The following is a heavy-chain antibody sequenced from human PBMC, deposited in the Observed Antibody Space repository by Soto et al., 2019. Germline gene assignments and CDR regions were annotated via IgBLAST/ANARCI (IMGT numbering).Heavy chain of an antibody. V-gene: IGHV3-53*02. Sequence: EVQLVETGGGLIQPGGSLKLSCAATGFTVSRSMSWVRQAPGRGLECVSFIYDDGNTYYTDSVKGRVTISRDISKNTLYLQMDSLRVEDTAVYFCARDASGPFDYWGQGTPVTVSS. D-gene: IGHD6-25*01. CDR1: GFTVSRS. CDR2: IYDDGNT. J-gene: IGHJ4*02. CDR3: ARDASGPFDY.